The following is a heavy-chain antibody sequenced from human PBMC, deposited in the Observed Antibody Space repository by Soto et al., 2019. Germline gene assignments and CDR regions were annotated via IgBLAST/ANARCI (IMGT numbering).Heavy chain of an antibody. CDR3: VGELSSRRLDY. V-gene: IGHV3-30-3*01. J-gene: IGHJ4*02. Sequence: QVQLVDSGGGMVQPGTSLRLSCAASGFIFSNHAMHWVRQAPGKGLEWVAGIAYDGSSQYYADSVRGRFTISRDNSRNTLYLQMSSLRVEDTAVYYCVGELSSRRLDYCGQGTLVTVSS. CDR1: GFIFSNHA. CDR2: IAYDGSSQ. D-gene: IGHD3-16*02.